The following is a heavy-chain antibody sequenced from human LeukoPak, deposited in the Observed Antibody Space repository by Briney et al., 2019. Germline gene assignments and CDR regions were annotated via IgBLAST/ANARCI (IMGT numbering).Heavy chain of an antibody. CDR2: INHSGST. Sequence: PSETLSLTCAVYGGSFSGYYWSWIRQPPGKGLEWIGEINHSGSTNYNPSLKSRVTISVDTSKNQFSLKLSSVTAADTAVYYCAGTIRREFDYWGQGTLVTVSS. D-gene: IGHD3-16*01. V-gene: IGHV4-34*01. CDR1: GGSFSGYY. CDR3: AGTIRREFDY. J-gene: IGHJ4*02.